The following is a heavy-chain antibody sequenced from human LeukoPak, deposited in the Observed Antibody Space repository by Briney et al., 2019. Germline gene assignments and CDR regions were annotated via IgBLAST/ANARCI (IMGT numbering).Heavy chain of an antibody. J-gene: IGHJ5*02. Sequence: PSETLSLTCAVYGGSFSGYYWSWIRQPPGKGLEWIGEINHSGSTNYNPSLKSRVTISVDTSKNQFSLKLSSVTAADTAVYYCASSRGRYGSGSYSPWGQGTLVTVSS. CDR3: ASSRGRYGSGSYSP. V-gene: IGHV4-34*01. CDR1: GGSFSGYY. CDR2: INHSGST. D-gene: IGHD3-10*01.